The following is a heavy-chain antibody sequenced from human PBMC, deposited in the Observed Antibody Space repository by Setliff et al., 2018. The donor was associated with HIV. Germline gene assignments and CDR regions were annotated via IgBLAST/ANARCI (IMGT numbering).Heavy chain of an antibody. CDR1: GGSITSRSYY. CDR2: IYDSGAT. J-gene: IGHJ5*02. V-gene: IGHV4-61*05. D-gene: IGHD3-10*01. Sequence: SETLSLTCTVSGGSITSRSYYWGWIRQSPGNGLEWIGWIYDSGATKYNPSLKSRATISLETSKMQFSLKLNSVSAADTAVYYCARQPYDSRSFGWFDPWGQGTLVTVSS. CDR3: ARQPYDSRSFGWFDP.